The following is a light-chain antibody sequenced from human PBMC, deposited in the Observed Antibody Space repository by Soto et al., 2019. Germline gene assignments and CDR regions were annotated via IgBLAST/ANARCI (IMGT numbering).Light chain of an antibody. CDR3: QQYNSYSGT. V-gene: IGKV1-5*01. CDR2: AAS. Sequence: DIQMTQSPSSLSASVGDRITMTCRASQSISRYLNWYQHKPGKAPKLLINAASSLERGVPSRFSGGGSGTDFTLNISSLQPDDFATYYCQQYNSYSGTFGQGTKVDIK. J-gene: IGKJ1*01. CDR1: QSISRY.